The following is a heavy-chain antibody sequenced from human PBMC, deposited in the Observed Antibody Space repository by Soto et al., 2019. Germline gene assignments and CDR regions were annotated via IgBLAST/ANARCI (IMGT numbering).Heavy chain of an antibody. CDR2: IKGDGTNT. D-gene: IGHD5-12*01. J-gene: IGHJ4*02. V-gene: IGHV3-74*01. CDR3: ARGLSGYYGFDY. Sequence: EVQLVESGGGLVQFGGSLRLSCAASGFTFSSYWMHWVRQVPGKGLVWVSRIKGDGTNTGYADSLKGRFTISRDNVKNTLYLQMNSLRAEDTAVYYCARGLSGYYGFDYWGQGTLVTVSS. CDR1: GFTFSSYW.